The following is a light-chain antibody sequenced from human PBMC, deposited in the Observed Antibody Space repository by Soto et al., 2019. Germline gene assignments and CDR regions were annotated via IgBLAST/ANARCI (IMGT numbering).Light chain of an antibody. CDR1: QSVDKF. CDR3: QQRKHWPPIT. Sequence: EVALTHSPATLSLSPWETATLSCRASQSVDKFLAWYQHRPGQPPRLLIFDSSNRATGVPVRFSGSGSGTVFTLTIGSLEPEDSAVYYCQQRKHWPPITVGQGTRLEIK. CDR2: DSS. J-gene: IGKJ5*01. V-gene: IGKV3-11*01.